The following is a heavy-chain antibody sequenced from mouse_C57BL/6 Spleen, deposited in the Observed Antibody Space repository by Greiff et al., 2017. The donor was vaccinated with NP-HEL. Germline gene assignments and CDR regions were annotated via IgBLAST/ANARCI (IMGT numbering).Heavy chain of an antibody. CDR1: GYTFTDYN. V-gene: IGHV1-18*01. Sequence: EVQLQQSGPELVKPGASVKIPCKASGYTFTDYNMDWVKQSPGKSLEWIGDINPNNGGTIYNQKFKGKATLTVDKSSSTAYMELRSLTSEDTAVYYCARWDYGSRGAYWGQGTLVTVSA. J-gene: IGHJ3*01. CDR3: ARWDYGSRGAY. CDR2: INPNNGGT. D-gene: IGHD1-1*01.